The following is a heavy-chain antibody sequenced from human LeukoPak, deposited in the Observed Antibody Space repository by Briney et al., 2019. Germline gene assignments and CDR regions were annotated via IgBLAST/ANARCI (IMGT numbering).Heavy chain of an antibody. Sequence: SETLSLTCTVSGGSISSYYWSWIRQRAGKGLEWIGRIYTSGSTNYNPSLKSRVTMSVDTSKNQFSLKLSSVTAADTAVYYCARDGYSSSSPTPYMDVWGKGTTVTVS. CDR2: IYTSGST. D-gene: IGHD6-6*01. V-gene: IGHV4-4*07. CDR3: ARDGYSSSSPTPYMDV. CDR1: GGSISSYY. J-gene: IGHJ6*03.